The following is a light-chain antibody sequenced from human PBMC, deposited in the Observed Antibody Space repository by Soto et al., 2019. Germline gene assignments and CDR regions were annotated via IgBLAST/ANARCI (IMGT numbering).Light chain of an antibody. CDR3: XXXXNXPPFT. CDR1: ESLSRN. Sequence: ETVMTQSPATLSVSPGEKVTLSCRASESLSRNLAWYQQKSGQAPRLLIYGASTRATGVPARFSGSGSGTEXTLTIXXLQSXXFXXXXXXXXXNXPPFTFGGGTTVEIK. V-gene: IGKV3-15*01. J-gene: IGKJ3*01. CDR2: GAS.